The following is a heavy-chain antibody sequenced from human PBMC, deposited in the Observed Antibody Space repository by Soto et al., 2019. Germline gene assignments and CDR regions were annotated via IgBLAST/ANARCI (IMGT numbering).Heavy chain of an antibody. V-gene: IGHV4-61*01. CDR1: GGSVSSGSYY. D-gene: IGHD2-21*02. J-gene: IGHJ6*02. Sequence: TSETLSLTCTVSGGSVSSGSYYWSWIRQPPGKGLEWIGYIYYSGSTNYNPSLKSRVTISVDTSKNQFSLKLSSVTAADTAVYYRARNEVGTFFYYYGMDVWGQGTTVTVSS. CDR3: ARNEVGTFFYYYGMDV. CDR2: IYYSGST.